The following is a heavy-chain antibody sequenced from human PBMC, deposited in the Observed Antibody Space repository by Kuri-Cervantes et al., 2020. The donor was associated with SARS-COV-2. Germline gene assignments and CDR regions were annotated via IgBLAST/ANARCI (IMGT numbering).Heavy chain of an antibody. Sequence: GGSLRLSCAASGLTFSDHAMSWVRQAPGKGLEWVSTISHSGSTIHYADSVKGRFTISRDSSKNTLFLRMYSLRGDDTAIYYCAREGYSSGQDFDSWGQGALVTVSS. CDR1: GLTFSDHA. CDR3: AREGYSSGQDFDS. CDR2: ISHSGSTI. D-gene: IGHD6-19*01. V-gene: IGHV3-23*01. J-gene: IGHJ4*02.